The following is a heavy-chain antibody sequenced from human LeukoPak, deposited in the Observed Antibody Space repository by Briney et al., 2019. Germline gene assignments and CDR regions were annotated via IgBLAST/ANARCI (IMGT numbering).Heavy chain of an antibody. Sequence: GGSLRLSCAASGFTFSSYSMNWVRQAPGKGLEWVSSISGNSIYIYYADSVKGRFTISRDNAKNSLYLQMNGLRVADTAVYYCASFETVAAKPFDYWGQGTLVTVSS. CDR3: ASFETVAAKPFDY. CDR2: ISGNSIYI. V-gene: IGHV3-21*01. J-gene: IGHJ4*02. CDR1: GFTFSSYS. D-gene: IGHD6-19*01.